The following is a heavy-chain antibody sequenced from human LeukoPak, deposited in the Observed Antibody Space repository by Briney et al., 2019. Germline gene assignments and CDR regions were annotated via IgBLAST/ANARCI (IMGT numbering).Heavy chain of an antibody. J-gene: IGHJ3*02. D-gene: IGHD1-20*01. V-gene: IGHV1-2*06. CDR1: GYTFTGYY. CDR2: INPNSGGT. CDR3: ARGGITGTTRGPTRLNDAFDI. Sequence: ASVKVSCKASGYTFTGYYMHWVRQAPGQGLEWMGRINPNSGGTNYAQKFQGRVTMTRDTSISTAYMELSRLRSDDTAVYYCARGGITGTTRGPTRLNDAFDIWGQGTMVTVSS.